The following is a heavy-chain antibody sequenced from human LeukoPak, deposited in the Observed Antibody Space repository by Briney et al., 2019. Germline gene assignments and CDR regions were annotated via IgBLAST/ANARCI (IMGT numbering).Heavy chain of an antibody. V-gene: IGHV4-34*01. CDR1: GGSFSGYY. CDR3: ARHARRPTRGDAFDI. CDR2: INHSGST. J-gene: IGHJ3*02. Sequence: SETLSLTCAVYGGSFSGYYWSRIRQPPGKGLEWIGEINHSGSTNYNPSLKSRVTISVDTSKNQFSLKLSSVTAADTAVYYCARHARRPTRGDAFDIWGQGTMVTVSS.